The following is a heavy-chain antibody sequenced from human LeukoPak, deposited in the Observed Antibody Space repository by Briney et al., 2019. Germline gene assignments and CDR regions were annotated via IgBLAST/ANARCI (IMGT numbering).Heavy chain of an antibody. CDR3: ARGTLELDY. V-gene: IGHV3-30-3*01. D-gene: IGHD1-1*01. CDR1: GFSFSGFA. CDR2: ISYDGGSE. J-gene: IGHJ4*02. Sequence: GGSLRLSCSASGFSFSGFAVHWVRQAPGKGLEWVALISYDGGSEDYIDSVKGRFTISRDNSKNMVFLQMNSLTTEDAAVYYCARGTLELDYWGQGTLVIVSS.